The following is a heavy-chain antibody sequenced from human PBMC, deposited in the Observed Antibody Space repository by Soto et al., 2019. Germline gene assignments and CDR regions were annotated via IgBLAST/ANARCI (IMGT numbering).Heavy chain of an antibody. Sequence: QVQLVQSGAEVKKPGASVKVSCKASGYTFTSYYMHWVRQAPGQGLEWMGIINPSGGSTSYGQKFQGRVTMTREQSTSPVYKELNSLESEDTAGDYCAGTPSTRSEFDYWGQGTLVTVSS. CDR1: GYTFTSYY. CDR2: INPSGGST. CDR3: AGTPSTRSEFDY. V-gene: IGHV1-46*01. J-gene: IGHJ4*02.